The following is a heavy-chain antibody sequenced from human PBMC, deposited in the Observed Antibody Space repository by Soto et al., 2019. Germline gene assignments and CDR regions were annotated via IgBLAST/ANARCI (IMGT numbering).Heavy chain of an antibody. CDR1: GFTFSNFG. D-gene: IGHD3-10*01. J-gene: IGHJ6*02. Sequence: GGSLRLSCAASGFTFSNFGMNWVRQAPGQRLEWVSTISGSDGATYYADSVKGRFTISRDNSKNTLYLQMNSLRGEDTAIYYCAKDGSGIPLDVWGQGTTVTVSS. CDR2: ISGSDGAT. V-gene: IGHV3-23*01. CDR3: AKDGSGIPLDV.